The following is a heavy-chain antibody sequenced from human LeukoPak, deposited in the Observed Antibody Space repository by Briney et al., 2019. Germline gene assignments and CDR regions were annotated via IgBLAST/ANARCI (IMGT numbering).Heavy chain of an antibody. CDR1: GFTFSSNA. Sequence: GGSLRLSCAASGFTFSSNAMIWVRQAPGKGLEWVSVISGSGGNTYYADSVKGRLTISRDNSKNTLYVQMNSLRAEDTAVYYCAKAVGSGWRYYFDYWGQGTLVTVSS. J-gene: IGHJ4*02. V-gene: IGHV3-23*01. CDR2: ISGSGGNT. CDR3: AKAVGSGWRYYFDY. D-gene: IGHD6-19*01.